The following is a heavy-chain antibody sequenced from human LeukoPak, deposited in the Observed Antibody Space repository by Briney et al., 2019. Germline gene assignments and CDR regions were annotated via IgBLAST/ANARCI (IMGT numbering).Heavy chain of an antibody. Sequence: PGGSLRLSCAASGFTFSSYSMNWVRQAPGKGLEWVSSISSSSSYIYYADSVKGRFTISRDNAKNSLYLQMNSLRAEDTAVYYCARPLDYGDYSAFDIWGQGTTVTVSS. CDR1: GFTFSSYS. V-gene: IGHV3-21*01. J-gene: IGHJ3*02. CDR3: ARPLDYGDYSAFDI. D-gene: IGHD4-17*01. CDR2: ISSSSSYI.